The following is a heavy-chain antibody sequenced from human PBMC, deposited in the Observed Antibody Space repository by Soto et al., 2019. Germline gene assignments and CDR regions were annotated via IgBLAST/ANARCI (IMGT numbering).Heavy chain of an antibody. CDR2: IYYSGST. Sequence: SETLSLTCTVSGGSISSYYWSLIRQPPGKGLEWIGYIYYSGSTNYNPSLKSRVTISVDTSKNQFSLKLSSVTAADTAVYYCASSRIRVLYDFWSGDHAFDIWGQGTMVTV. CDR3: ASSRIRVLYDFWSGDHAFDI. J-gene: IGHJ3*02. D-gene: IGHD3-3*01. V-gene: IGHV4-59*01. CDR1: GGSISSYY.